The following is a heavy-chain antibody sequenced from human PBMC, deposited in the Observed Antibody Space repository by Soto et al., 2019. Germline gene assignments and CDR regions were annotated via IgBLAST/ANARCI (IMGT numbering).Heavy chain of an antibody. D-gene: IGHD2-21*01. CDR3: ASLFTRAYCGGFSCYYWDY. CDR2: IYYSGST. Sequence: SETLSLTCTVSGGSISSYYWSWIRQPPGKGLEWIGYIYYSGSTNYNPSLKSRVTISVDTSKNQFSLKLSSVTAADTAVYYCASLFTRAYCGGFSCYYWDYWGQGTQVTVSS. J-gene: IGHJ4*02. V-gene: IGHV4-59*08. CDR1: GGSISSYY.